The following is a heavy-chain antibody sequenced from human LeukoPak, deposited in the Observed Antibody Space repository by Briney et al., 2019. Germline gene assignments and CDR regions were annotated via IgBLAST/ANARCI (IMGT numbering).Heavy chain of an antibody. CDR3: ARVGYSSGRFLDY. V-gene: IGHV3-30-3*01. J-gene: IGHJ4*02. D-gene: IGHD6-19*01. CDR1: GFTFSSYA. CDR2: LSYDGSNK. Sequence: GGSLRLSCAASGFTFSSYAMHWVRQAPGKGLEWVAFLSYDGSNKYYADSVKGRLTVSRDNSKNTLYLQMNSLRAEDTAVYYCARVGYSSGRFLDYWGQGTLVTVSS.